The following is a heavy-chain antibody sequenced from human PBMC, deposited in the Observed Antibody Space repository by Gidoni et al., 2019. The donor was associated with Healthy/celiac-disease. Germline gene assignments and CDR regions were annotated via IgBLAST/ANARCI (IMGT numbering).Heavy chain of an antibody. D-gene: IGHD6-13*01. J-gene: IGHJ1*01. V-gene: IGHV3-15*01. CDR2: IKSKTDGGTT. CDR1: GFTFSNAW. CDR3: TLLYVSWISPAEYFQH. Sequence: EVQLVESGGGLVKPGGSLRLSCAAFGFTFSNAWMSWVRQAPGKGLEWVGRIKSKTDGGTTDYAAPVKCRFPISRDYSKNTLYLQMNSLKTEDTAVFYCTLLYVSWISPAEYFQHWGQGTLVTVSS.